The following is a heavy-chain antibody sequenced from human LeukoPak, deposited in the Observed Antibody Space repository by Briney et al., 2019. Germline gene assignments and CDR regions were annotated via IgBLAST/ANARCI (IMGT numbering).Heavy chain of an antibody. CDR2: IYHSGST. V-gene: IGHV4-30-2*01. CDR1: GGSISSGGYS. CDR3: ARAGPDAFDI. J-gene: IGHJ3*02. Sequence: SETLSLTCAVSGGSISSGGYSWSWIRQPPGKGLEWIGYIYHSGSTYYNPSLKGRVTISVDRSKNQFSLKLSSVTAADTAVYYCARAGPDAFDIWGQGTMVTVSS.